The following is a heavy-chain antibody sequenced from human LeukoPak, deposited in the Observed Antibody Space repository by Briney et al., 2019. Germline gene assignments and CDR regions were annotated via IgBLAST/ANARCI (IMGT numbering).Heavy chain of an antibody. V-gene: IGHV3-21*04. Sequence: GGSLRLPCAASGFTFSSYSMNWVRQAPGKGLEWVSSISSSSSYIYYADSVKGRFTISRDNSKKTLYLQMNNLRAEDTAVYYCARDLGSFYNVKAFDIWGQGTLVTVSS. J-gene: IGHJ3*02. D-gene: IGHD3-10*01. CDR3: ARDLGSFYNVKAFDI. CDR1: GFTFSSYS. CDR2: ISSSSSYI.